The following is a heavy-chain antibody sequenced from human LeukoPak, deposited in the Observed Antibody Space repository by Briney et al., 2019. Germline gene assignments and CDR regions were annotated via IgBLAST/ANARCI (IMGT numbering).Heavy chain of an antibody. Sequence: GGSLRLSCAASGFSLRSFAMSWVRQAPGKGLEWVSASSGDGGNTDYANSVKGRFTISRDNSKNTIYLQMNSLRADDTAVYYCAKQGRNDFVDSWGQGTLVTVSS. V-gene: IGHV3-23*01. J-gene: IGHJ4*02. D-gene: IGHD3-3*01. CDR2: SSGDGGNT. CDR1: GFSLRSFA. CDR3: AKQGRNDFVDS.